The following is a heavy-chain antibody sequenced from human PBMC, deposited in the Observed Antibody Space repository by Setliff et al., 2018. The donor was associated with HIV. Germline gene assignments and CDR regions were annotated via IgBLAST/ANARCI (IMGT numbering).Heavy chain of an antibody. V-gene: IGHV4-61*02. CDR1: GGSLDSGNYY. J-gene: IGHJ6*03. CDR3: ARSNSGSGTGRVYYYHMDV. D-gene: IGHD3-9*01. Sequence: SETLSLTCTISGGSLDSGNYYWSWIRQPAGKGLEWIGRASPSGSSNYSPSLKSRVSISIDTSKQFSLNVRSLTAADTAVYYCARSNSGSGTGRVYYYHMDVWGKGTTVTVSS. CDR2: ASPSGSS.